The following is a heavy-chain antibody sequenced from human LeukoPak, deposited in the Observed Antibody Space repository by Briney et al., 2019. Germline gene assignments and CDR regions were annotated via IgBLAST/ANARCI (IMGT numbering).Heavy chain of an antibody. D-gene: IGHD2-21*01. CDR1: GDSIGRSTYY. CDR3: ARQVAVVEPTDPNWFDS. V-gene: IGHV4-39*07. Sequence: SETLSLTCNVSGDSIGRSTYYWGWVRQTPEKGLELIGSIFYNGRTYYTPSLQSRVIMSLDTSKNQFSLRLTSVTAADTAVYYCARQVAVVEPTDPNWFDSWGQGTLVTVSS. J-gene: IGHJ5*01. CDR2: IFYNGRT.